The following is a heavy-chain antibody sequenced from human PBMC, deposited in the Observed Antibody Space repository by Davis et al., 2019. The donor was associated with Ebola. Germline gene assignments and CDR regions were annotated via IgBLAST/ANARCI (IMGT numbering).Heavy chain of an antibody. Sequence: MPSETLSLTCTVSGGSISSGGYYWSWLRQHPGKGLEWIEYIYYSGSTYYNPSLKSRVTISVDTSKNQFSLKLSSVTAADTAVYYCARQVRYYDILTGYYSPVDYWGQGTLVTVSS. D-gene: IGHD3-9*01. CDR1: GGSISSGGYY. J-gene: IGHJ4*02. V-gene: IGHV4-31*03. CDR2: IYYSGST. CDR3: ARQVRYYDILTGYYSPVDY.